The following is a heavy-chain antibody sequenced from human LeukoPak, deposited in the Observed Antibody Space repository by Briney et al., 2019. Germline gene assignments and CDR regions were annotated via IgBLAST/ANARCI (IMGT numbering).Heavy chain of an antibody. CDR2: ISYDGNSA. J-gene: IGHJ4*02. V-gene: IGHV3-30*04. D-gene: IGHD3-10*01. CDR1: GFNFDTFA. CDR3: ARDPHDYGSGTYSPY. Sequence: GGSLRLSCAASGFNFDTFAMEWVRQAPGKGLEWVAVISYDGNSAYYTDSVKGRFTVSRDNSRKTVDLLMNSLRPEDTAVYYCARDPHDYGSGTYSPYWGQGTQVTVSS.